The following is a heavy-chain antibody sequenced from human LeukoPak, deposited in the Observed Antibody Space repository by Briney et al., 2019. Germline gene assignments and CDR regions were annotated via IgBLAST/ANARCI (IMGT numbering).Heavy chain of an antibody. CDR2: IIPIFGTA. D-gene: IGHD2-15*01. Sequence: ASVKVSCKASGGTFSSYAISWVRQAPGQGLEWMGGIIPIFGTANYAQKFQGGVTITADESTSTAYMELSSLRSEDTAVYYCARDGRGGEIDYWGQGTLVTVSS. V-gene: IGHV1-69*13. CDR1: GGTFSSYA. J-gene: IGHJ4*02. CDR3: ARDGRGGEIDY.